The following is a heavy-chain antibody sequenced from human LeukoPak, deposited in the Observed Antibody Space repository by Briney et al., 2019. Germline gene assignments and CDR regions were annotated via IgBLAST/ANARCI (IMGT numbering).Heavy chain of an antibody. V-gene: IGHV3-23*01. D-gene: IGHD2-15*01. CDR2: ISGSGGST. CDR1: GFTFSSYA. Sequence: GGSLRLSCAASGFTFSSYAMSWVRQAPGKGLEWVSAISGSGGSTYYADSVKGRFTISRDNSKNTLYLQMNSLRAEDTAVYYCVRVVVVAATIDYWGQGTLVTVSS. CDR3: VRVVVVAATIDY. J-gene: IGHJ4*02.